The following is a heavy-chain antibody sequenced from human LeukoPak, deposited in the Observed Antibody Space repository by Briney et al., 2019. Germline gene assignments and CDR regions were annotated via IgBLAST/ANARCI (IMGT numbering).Heavy chain of an antibody. Sequence: ESGPALVKPTQTLTLTCTVSGFSPTTSGMGVAWIRQPPGKALEWLTVIYWDDDKRYSPFLQSRLTITRDTSKNQVVLTMTNVDPVDTATYYCARSRTTWDGSNWFDSWGQGTLVTVSS. CDR1: GFSPTTSGMG. CDR2: IYWDDDK. D-gene: IGHD1-14*01. CDR3: ARSRTTWDGSNWFDS. V-gene: IGHV2-5*02. J-gene: IGHJ5*01.